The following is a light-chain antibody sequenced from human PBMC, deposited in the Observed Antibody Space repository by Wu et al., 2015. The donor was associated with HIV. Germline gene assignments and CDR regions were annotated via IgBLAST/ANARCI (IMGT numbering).Light chain of an antibody. J-gene: IGKJ4*01. CDR2: GAS. CDR1: QSVTSNY. V-gene: IGKV3D-20*02. CDR3: QQRSNWPLT. Sequence: EIVLTQSPGTLSLSPGERATLSCRASQSVTSNYLAWYQLKAGQAPRLLIYGASSRATGIPDRFSGSGSGTDFTLTISRLEPEDFAVYYCQQRSNWPLTFGGGTKVEIK.